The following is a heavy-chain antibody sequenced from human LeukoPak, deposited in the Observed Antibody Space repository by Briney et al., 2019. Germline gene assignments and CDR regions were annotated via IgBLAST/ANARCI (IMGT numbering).Heavy chain of an antibody. Sequence: ASVKVSCKASGYTFIGYDINWVRQTTGQGLEWMGWMNPNSGNTGYAQKFQGRVTMTRNTSISTAYMELSSLRSEDTALYYCARGKENGWTTGWFVPWGQGTLVTVSS. CDR1: GYTFIGYD. D-gene: IGHD1-14*01. V-gene: IGHV1-8*01. CDR2: MNPNSGNT. CDR3: ARGKENGWTTGWFVP. J-gene: IGHJ5*02.